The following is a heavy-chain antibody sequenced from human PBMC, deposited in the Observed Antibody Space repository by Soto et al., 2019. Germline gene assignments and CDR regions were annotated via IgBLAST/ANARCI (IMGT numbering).Heavy chain of an antibody. CDR1: GFSVGTNY. V-gene: IGHV3-53*02. CDR3: ARGYSGSQGQLAVDY. J-gene: IGHJ4*02. CDR2: NYSAGTT. Sequence: EVQLVETGGGLIQPGGSLRLSCAASGFSVGTNYMSWVRQAPGKGLEWVSSNYSAGTTYYADSVEGRFTISRDNSKNTLYLQINSLRAEDTAVYYCARGYSGSQGQLAVDYWGQGTLVTVST. D-gene: IGHD1-26*01.